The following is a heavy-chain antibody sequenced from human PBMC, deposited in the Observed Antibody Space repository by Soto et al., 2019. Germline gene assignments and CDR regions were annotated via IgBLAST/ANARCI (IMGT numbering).Heavy chain of an antibody. CDR3: ARGYRDGYSFDY. V-gene: IGHV4-31*03. CDR1: GGSISSGGYY. J-gene: IGHJ4*02. CDR2: IYCSGST. D-gene: IGHD2-21*01. Sequence: PSETLSLTCTVSGGSISSGGYYWSWIRQHPGKGLEWIGYIYCSGSTYYNPSLKSRVTISVDTSKNQFSLKLSSVTAADTAVYYCARGYRDGYSFDYWGQGTLVTVSS.